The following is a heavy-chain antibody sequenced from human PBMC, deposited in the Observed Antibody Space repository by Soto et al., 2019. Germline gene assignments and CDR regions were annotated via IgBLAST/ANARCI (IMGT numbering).Heavy chain of an antibody. J-gene: IGHJ5*02. D-gene: IGHD2-15*01. CDR1: RAYINSAGFY. CDR3: VRGGIAGHWFDP. CDR2: IFHSGST. V-gene: IGHV4-31*03. Sequence: SETLSLTCSLSRAYINSAGFYYSWIRQPPGKDLEWLGYIFHSGSTLYNPSLRGRLTLSADTSRNQLSLYLTSVTAADTAVYYCVRGGIAGHWFDPWGQG.